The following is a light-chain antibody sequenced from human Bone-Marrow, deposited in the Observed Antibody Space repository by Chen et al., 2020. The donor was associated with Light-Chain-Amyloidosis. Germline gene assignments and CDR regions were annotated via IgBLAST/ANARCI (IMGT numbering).Light chain of an antibody. CDR3: SSYTITNTLV. CDR1: SSDVGGDNH. CDR2: EVT. V-gene: IGLV2-14*01. Sequence: QSALTQPASVSGSPGQSITISCTGTSSDVGGDNHASWYQQHPDKAPKLMIYEVTNRPSWVPDRCSGSKSDNTASLTISGLQTEDEADYFCSSYTITNTLVIGSGTRVTVL. J-gene: IGLJ1*01.